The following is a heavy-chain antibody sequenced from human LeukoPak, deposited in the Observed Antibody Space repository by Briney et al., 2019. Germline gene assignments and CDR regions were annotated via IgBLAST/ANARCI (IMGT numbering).Heavy chain of an antibody. CDR2: IYYSGST. J-gene: IGHJ4*02. D-gene: IGHD4-11*01. CDR3: ARSSNDYFDY. V-gene: IGHV4-39*07. CDR1: GGSISSSSYY. Sequence: SETLSLTCTVSGGSISSSSYYWGWIRQPPGKGLEWIGSIYYSGSTYYNPSLKSRVTISVDTSKNQSSLKLSSVTAADTAVYYCARSSNDYFDYWGQGTLVTVSS.